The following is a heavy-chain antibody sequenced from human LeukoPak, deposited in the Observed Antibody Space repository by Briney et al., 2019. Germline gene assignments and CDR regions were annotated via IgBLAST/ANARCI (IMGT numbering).Heavy chain of an antibody. CDR2: ITLSSTTM. Sequence: GGSLRLSCAASGFTFSSYSMNWVRQAPGKGLEWISYITLSSTTMYYADSVKGRFTISRDNAKNSLYLQMNSLRDEDTAVYYCARGIGSYFFGGQGTLVTVSS. CDR3: ARGIGSYFF. D-gene: IGHD1-26*01. V-gene: IGHV3-48*02. J-gene: IGHJ4*02. CDR1: GFTFSSYS.